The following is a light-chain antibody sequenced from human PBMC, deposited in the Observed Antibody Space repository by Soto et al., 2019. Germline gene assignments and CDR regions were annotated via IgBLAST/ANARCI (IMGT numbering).Light chain of an antibody. J-gene: IGKJ4*01. Sequence: DIHMTQSPSTLSASLGDRVPIPSLASQGISSYLAWYQQKPGKAPKLLIYAASTLQSGVPSRFSGSGSGTDFTLTISSLQPEDCATYYCQQLNSYPLTFGGGTKVDIK. V-gene: IGKV1-9*01. CDR2: AAS. CDR3: QQLNSYPLT. CDR1: QGISSY.